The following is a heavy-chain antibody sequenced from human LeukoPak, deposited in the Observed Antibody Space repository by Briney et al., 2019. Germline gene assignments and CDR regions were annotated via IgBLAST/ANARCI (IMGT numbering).Heavy chain of an antibody. CDR3: ARGQVDTHFDY. V-gene: IGHV4-59*01. Sequence: SETLSLTCTVSGGFISNYYWSWIRQPPGKGLEWIGYIYYSGNTNYNPSLKSRVTISVNTSKNQFSLKLNSVTAADTAVYYCARGQVDTHFDYWGPGTLVTVSS. D-gene: IGHD2-2*02. J-gene: IGHJ4*02. CDR1: GGFISNYY. CDR2: IYYSGNT.